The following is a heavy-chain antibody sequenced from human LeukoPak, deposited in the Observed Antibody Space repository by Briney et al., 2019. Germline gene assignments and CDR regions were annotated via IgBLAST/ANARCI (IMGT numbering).Heavy chain of an antibody. CDR2: IYPGDSDT. CDR3: ARQPGYDTSGYGLEY. V-gene: IGHV5-51*01. D-gene: IGHD3-22*01. CDR1: GYSFTRYW. Sequence: GESLKISCKGSGYSFTRYWIGWVRQMPGKRLEWMGIIYPGDSDTRYRPSFQGQVTISADKSISTAYLQWSSLKASDTAMYYCARQPGYDTSGYGLEYWGQGTLVTVSS. J-gene: IGHJ4*02.